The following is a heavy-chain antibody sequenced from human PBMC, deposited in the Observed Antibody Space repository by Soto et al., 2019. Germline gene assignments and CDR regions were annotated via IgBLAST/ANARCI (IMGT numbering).Heavy chain of an antibody. J-gene: IGHJ6*02. CDR2: VSYDGNHK. V-gene: IGHV3-30*18. CDR3: AKDVGQQLVLNYGMDV. Sequence: VQLVESGGGVIQPGTSLSLSCGSSGFTFRSFGMYWVRQAPGKGLEWVAVVSYDGNHKYYADSVKGRFTVSRDNAKNMLYFQMNSLRGEATAVYYCAKDVGQQLVLNYGMDVWGQGTTVTVSS. D-gene: IGHD6-13*01. CDR1: GFTFRSFG.